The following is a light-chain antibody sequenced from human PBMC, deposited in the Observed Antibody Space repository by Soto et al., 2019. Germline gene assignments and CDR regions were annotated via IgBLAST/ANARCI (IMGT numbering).Light chain of an antibody. J-gene: IGLJ3*02. CDR3: AALDDSLYGVV. V-gene: IGLV1-44*01. CDR1: SSNIGSHS. Sequence: QSVLTQPPSASGAPGQRVTISCSGSSSNIGSHSVNWYQQLPGTAPKLLIYANNQRPSGVPDRFSGSKSGTSASLAISGLQSEDEADYYCAALDDSLYGVVFGGGTKLTVL. CDR2: ANN.